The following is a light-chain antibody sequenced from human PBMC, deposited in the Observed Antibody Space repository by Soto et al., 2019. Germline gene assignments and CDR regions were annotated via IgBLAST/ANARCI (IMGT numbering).Light chain of an antibody. CDR3: QQSYSTPWT. J-gene: IGKJ1*01. Sequence: DIQMTQSPSSLSASVGDRVTITCRASQSISSYLNWYQQKPGKAPKLLIYAASSLQSGVPSRFSGSGSGTDFTLTISSLQPEDFATYDCQQSYSTPWTFGQGTKVELK. CDR2: AAS. CDR1: QSISSY. V-gene: IGKV1-39*01.